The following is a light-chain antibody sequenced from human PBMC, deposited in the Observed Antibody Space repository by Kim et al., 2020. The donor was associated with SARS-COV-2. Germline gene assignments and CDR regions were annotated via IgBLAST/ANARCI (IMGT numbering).Light chain of an antibody. CDR2: GAS. J-gene: IGKJ1*01. Sequence: DIQMTQSPSTLSASVGDSVTITCRASQGISNALAWYQQKPGNAPKLLIYGASNLESAVPSRFSGSGSGTEFTLTITSLQPDDVATYYCQQYSIYWTFGQGTKVDIK. CDR3: QQYSIYWT. V-gene: IGKV1-5*01. CDR1: QGISNA.